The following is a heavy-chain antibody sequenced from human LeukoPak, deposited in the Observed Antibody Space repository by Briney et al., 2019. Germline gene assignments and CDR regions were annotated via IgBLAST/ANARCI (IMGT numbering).Heavy chain of an antibody. CDR3: ARAKDDYGGNFDY. J-gene: IGHJ4*02. Sequence: KSSETLSLTCTVPEGSISSGGYYWSWIRQHPGKGLEWIGYIYYSGSTYYNPSLKSRVTISVDTSENQFSLKLSSVTAADTAVYYCARAKDDYGGNFDYWGQGTLVTVSS. D-gene: IGHD4-23*01. CDR2: IYYSGST. V-gene: IGHV4-31*03. CDR1: EGSISSGGYY.